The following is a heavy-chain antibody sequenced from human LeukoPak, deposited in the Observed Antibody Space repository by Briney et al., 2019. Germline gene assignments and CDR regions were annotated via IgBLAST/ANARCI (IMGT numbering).Heavy chain of an antibody. D-gene: IGHD3-22*01. V-gene: IGHV3-11*01. CDR3: ARDSSGALDY. CDR1: GGSISSSSYY. CDR2: ISSSGSTI. J-gene: IGHJ4*02. Sequence: LSLTCTVSGGSISSSSYYWGWIRQPPGKGLEWVSYISSSGSTIYYADSVKGRFTISRDNAKNSLYLQMNSLRAEDTAVYYCARDSSGALDYWGQGTLVTVSS.